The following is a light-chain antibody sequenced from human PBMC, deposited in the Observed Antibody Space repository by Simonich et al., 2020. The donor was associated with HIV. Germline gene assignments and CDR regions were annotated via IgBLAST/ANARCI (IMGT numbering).Light chain of an antibody. CDR2: GAS. CDR3: QQYNSYWT. J-gene: IGKJ1*01. Sequence: EIVMTQSPATLSVSPGERATLSCRASQSVSGNLAWYQQKPGQAPRLLIYGASTRATGIPARFSGSGSGTEFTLTISSLQSDDFATYYCQQYNSYWTFGQGTKVEIK. V-gene: IGKV3-15*01. CDR1: QSVSGN.